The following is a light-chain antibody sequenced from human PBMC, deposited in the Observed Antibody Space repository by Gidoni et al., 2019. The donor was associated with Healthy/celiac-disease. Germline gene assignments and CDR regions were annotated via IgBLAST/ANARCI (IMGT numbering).Light chain of an antibody. Sequence: GQSITISRTGTSSDVGSYNLVSWYQQHPGKTPKLMIYEGSKRPSGVSNRFSGSKSGNTASLTISGLQAEDEADYYCCSYAGSSTLFGGGTKLTVL. CDR3: CSYAGSSTL. V-gene: IGLV2-23*01. J-gene: IGLJ2*01. CDR1: SSDVGSYNL. CDR2: EGS.